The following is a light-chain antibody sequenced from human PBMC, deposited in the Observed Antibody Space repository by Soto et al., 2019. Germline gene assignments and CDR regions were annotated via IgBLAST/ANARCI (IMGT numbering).Light chain of an antibody. CDR2: INN. CDR3: EACDDSLNGVV. Sequence: QSVLTQPPSASGTPGQRVTISCSGSSSNIGSNIVNWYQQLPGTAPKLLIYINNRRPSGVPDRFSGSKSGTSASLAISGLQSEDEADYYCEACDDSLNGVVFGGGTKLTVL. CDR1: SSNIGSNI. J-gene: IGLJ2*01. V-gene: IGLV1-44*01.